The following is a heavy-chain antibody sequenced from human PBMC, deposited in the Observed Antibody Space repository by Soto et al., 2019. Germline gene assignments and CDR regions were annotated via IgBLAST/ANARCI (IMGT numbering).Heavy chain of an antibody. Sequence: GGSLRLSCAASGLTVSSNDMSWVRQAPGKGLECVSITYSAGNTYYADSVKGRFIISRDNSKNTLYLQMNSLRADDTAVYYCARGSLYWRQGTLVTVSS. CDR2: TYSAGNT. CDR1: GLTVSSND. J-gene: IGHJ4*01. CDR3: ARGSLY. V-gene: IGHV3-66*01.